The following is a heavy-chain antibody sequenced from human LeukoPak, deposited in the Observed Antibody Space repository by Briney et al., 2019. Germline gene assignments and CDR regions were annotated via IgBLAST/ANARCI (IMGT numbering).Heavy chain of an antibody. J-gene: IGHJ3*02. CDR3: AKDIWIAVAGNGDAFDI. Sequence: GGSLRLSCAGSGFTFSSDSMNWVRQTPGRGLEWISYISDNGRSIYYADSVKGRFTISRDNAKNSLYLQMNSLRAEDTALYYCAKDIWIAVAGNGDAFDIWGQGTMVTVSS. D-gene: IGHD6-19*01. CDR2: ISDNGRSI. V-gene: IGHV3-48*04. CDR1: GFTFSSDS.